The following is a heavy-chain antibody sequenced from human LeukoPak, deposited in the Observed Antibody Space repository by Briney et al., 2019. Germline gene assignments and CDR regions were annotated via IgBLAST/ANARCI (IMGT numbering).Heavy chain of an antibody. CDR2: IYYSGST. J-gene: IGHJ4*02. V-gene: IGHV4-31*03. CDR1: GGSISSGGYY. CDR3: ARLSGSYLDY. D-gene: IGHD1-26*01. Sequence: SETLSLTCTVSGGSISSGGYYWSWIRQHPGKGLEWIGYIYYSGSTYYNPSLKSRVTISVDTSKNQFSLKLSSVTAADTAVYYCARLSGSYLDYWGQGTLVTVSS.